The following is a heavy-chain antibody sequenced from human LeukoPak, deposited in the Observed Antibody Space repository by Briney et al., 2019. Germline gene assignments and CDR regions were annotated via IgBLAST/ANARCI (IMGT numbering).Heavy chain of an antibody. J-gene: IGHJ5*02. CDR2: IYTRGNK. V-gene: IGHV3-53*05. Sequence: GGSLRLSCAASGFVVSDTFMSWFRQAPGKGLEWVSVIYTRGNKFYADSVKGRFTISRDNAKNSLYLQMNSLRAEDTALYYCAKEGGSPTLNWFDPWGQGTLVTVSS. CDR3: AKEGGSPTLNWFDP. D-gene: IGHD6-13*01. CDR1: GFVVSDTF.